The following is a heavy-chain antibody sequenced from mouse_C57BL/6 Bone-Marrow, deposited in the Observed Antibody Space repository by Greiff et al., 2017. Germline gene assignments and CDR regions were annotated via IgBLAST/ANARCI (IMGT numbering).Heavy chain of an antibody. V-gene: IGHV1-82*01. CDR1: GYAFSSSW. Sequence: QVQLQQSGPELVKPGASVKISCKASGYAFSSSWMNWVKQRPGKGLEWIGRIYPGDGDTNYNGKFKGKATLTADKSSSTAYMQLSSLTSADSAVYFCGRKGYPHWYFDGWGTGTTVTVSS. J-gene: IGHJ1*03. D-gene: IGHD2-2*01. CDR2: IYPGDGDT. CDR3: GRKGYPHWYFDG.